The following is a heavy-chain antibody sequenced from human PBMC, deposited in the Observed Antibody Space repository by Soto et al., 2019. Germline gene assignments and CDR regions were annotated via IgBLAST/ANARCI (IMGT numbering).Heavy chain of an antibody. J-gene: IGHJ4*02. CDR1: GYTLTELS. CDR3: ANAGAVAGNVPYFDY. D-gene: IGHD6-19*01. V-gene: IGHV1-24*01. CDR2: FDPEDGET. Sequence: ASVKVSCKVSGYTLTELSMHWVRQAPGKGLEWMGGFDPEDGETIYAQKFQGRVTMTEDTSTDTAYMELSSLRSEDTAVYYCANAGAVAGNVPYFDYWGQGTLVTVSS.